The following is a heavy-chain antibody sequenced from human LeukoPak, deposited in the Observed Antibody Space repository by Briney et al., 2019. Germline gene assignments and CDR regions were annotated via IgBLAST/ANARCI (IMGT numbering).Heavy chain of an antibody. CDR2: IYYSGST. Sequence: SETLSLTCTVSGGSISSYYWSWIRQPPGKGLEWIGYIYYSGSTNYNPSPKSRVTISVDTSKNQFSLKLSSVTAADTAVYYCARAAPYYYDSSGYFGNWGQGTLVTVSS. CDR3: ARAAPYYYDSSGYFGN. J-gene: IGHJ4*02. CDR1: GGSISSYY. D-gene: IGHD3-22*01. V-gene: IGHV4-59*01.